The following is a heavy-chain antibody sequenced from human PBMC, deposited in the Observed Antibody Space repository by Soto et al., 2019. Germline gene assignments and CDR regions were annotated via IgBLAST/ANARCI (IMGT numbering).Heavy chain of an antibody. D-gene: IGHD3-10*01. CDR1: GFTFSSYA. CDR2: ISYDGSNK. CDR3: ARDGEGMDV. J-gene: IGHJ6*02. V-gene: IGHV3-30-3*01. Sequence: QVQLVESGGGVVQPGRSLRLSSAASGFTFSSYAMHWVRQAPGKGLEWVAVISYDGSNKYYADAVKGRFTISRDNSKNTLYLQMNSLRAEDTAVYYCARDGEGMDVWGQGTTVTVSS.